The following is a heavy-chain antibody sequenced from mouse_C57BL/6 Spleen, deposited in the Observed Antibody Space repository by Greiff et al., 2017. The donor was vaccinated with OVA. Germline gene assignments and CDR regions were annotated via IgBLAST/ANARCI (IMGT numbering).Heavy chain of an antibody. J-gene: IGHJ2*01. CDR2: INPSTGGT. Sequence: VQLKESGPELVKPGASVKISCKASGYSFTGYYMNWVKQSPEKSLEWIGEINPSTGGTTYNQKFKAKATLTVDKSSSTAYMQLKSLTSEDSAVYYCARYYDGYLYYFDYWGQGTTLTVSS. D-gene: IGHD2-3*01. CDR1: GYSFTGYY. CDR3: ARYYDGYLYYFDY. V-gene: IGHV1-42*01.